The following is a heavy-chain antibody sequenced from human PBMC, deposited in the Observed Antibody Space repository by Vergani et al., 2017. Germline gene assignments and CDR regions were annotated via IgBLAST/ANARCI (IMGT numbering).Heavy chain of an antibody. CDR3: ARVASSYYYDSSGYYHYYFYYMDV. D-gene: IGHD3-22*01. V-gene: IGHV3-23*01. Sequence: EVQLLESGGGLVQPGGSLRLSCAASGFTFSSYAMSWVRQAPGKGLEWVSAISGSGGSTYYADSVKGRFTISRDNSKNSLYLQMNSLRAEDTAVYYCARVASSYYYDSSGYYHYYFYYMDVWGKGTTVTVSS. J-gene: IGHJ6*03. CDR2: ISGSGGST. CDR1: GFTFSSYA.